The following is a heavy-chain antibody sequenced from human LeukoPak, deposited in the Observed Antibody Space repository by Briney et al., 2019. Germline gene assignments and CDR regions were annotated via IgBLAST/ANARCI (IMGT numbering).Heavy chain of an antibody. CDR2: ISSSGTMI. J-gene: IGHJ3*02. CDR1: GFTFSGYA. CDR3: ARGPPRAFDI. Sequence: GGSLRLSCAASGFTFSGYAMNWVRQAPGKGLEWISYISSSGTMIYWADSVKGRITISRDNAKNSLYLQMNSLRAEDTAVYYCARGPPRAFDIWGQGTMVTVSS. V-gene: IGHV3-48*03.